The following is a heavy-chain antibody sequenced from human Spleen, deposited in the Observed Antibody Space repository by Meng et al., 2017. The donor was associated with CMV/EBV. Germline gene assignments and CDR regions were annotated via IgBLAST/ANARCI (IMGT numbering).Heavy chain of an antibody. CDR1: GGSFSGYY. CDR2: INHSGST. Sequence: GQVQQWGAGLLKPSETLSLTCAVYGGSFSGYYWSWIRQPPGKGLEWIGEINHSGSTNYNPSLKSRVTISVDTSKNQFSLKLSSVTAADTAVYYCGRRPTGIDYWGQGTLVTVSS. D-gene: IGHD2-8*02. J-gene: IGHJ4*02. CDR3: GRRPTGIDY. V-gene: IGHV4-34*01.